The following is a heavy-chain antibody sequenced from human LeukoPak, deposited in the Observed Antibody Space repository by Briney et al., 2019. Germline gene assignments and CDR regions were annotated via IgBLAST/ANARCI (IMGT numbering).Heavy chain of an antibody. CDR1: GFTFSRYN. J-gene: IGHJ6*03. Sequence: GGSLRLSCAASGFTFSRYNMNWVRKAPGKGREGISYISSGSSTIYYADSVKGRFTISRDNAKNSLYLQMNSLRAEDTAVYYCAGSTSYGNYYMDVWGKGTTVTVSS. V-gene: IGHV3-48*01. CDR3: AGSTSYGNYYMDV. D-gene: IGHD2-2*01. CDR2: ISSGSSTI.